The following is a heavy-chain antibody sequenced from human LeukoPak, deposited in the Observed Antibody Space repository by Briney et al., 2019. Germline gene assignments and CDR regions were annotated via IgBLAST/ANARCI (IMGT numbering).Heavy chain of an antibody. CDR2: INNSGGT. D-gene: IGHD2-2*01. CDR1: GDSISRYY. V-gene: IGHV4-4*08. CDR3: ASQMSGTSVSY. J-gene: IGHJ4*02. Sequence: SETLSLTCTVSGDSISRYYWSRIRQPPGKGLEWIGYINNSGGTSYNPSLKSRVTISLDTSKNQFSLKLNSVTTTDTAVYYCASQMSGTSVSYWGQGTLVTVSS.